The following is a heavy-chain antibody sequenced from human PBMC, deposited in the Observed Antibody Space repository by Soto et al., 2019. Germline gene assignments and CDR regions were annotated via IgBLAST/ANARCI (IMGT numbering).Heavy chain of an antibody. CDR2: ISSSGSTI. D-gene: IGHD6-19*01. Sequence: PGGSLRLSCAASGFTFSDYDMSWIHQAPGKGLEWVSYISSSGSTIYYADSVKGRFTISRDNAKNSLYLQMNSLRAEDTAIYYCARDSKAPAVAGPFDYWGQGTLVTVSS. CDR3: ARDSKAPAVAGPFDY. J-gene: IGHJ4*02. CDR1: GFTFSDYD. V-gene: IGHV3-11*01.